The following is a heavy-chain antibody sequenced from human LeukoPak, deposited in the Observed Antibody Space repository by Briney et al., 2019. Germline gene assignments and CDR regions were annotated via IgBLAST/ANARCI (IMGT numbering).Heavy chain of an antibody. D-gene: IGHD6-13*01. V-gene: IGHV3-30-3*01. Sequence: PGRSLRLSCAASGFTFSSYAMHWVRQAPGKGLEWVAVISYDGSNKYYADSVKGRFTISRDNSKNTLYLQMNSLRAEDTAVYYCAKDEGGIAAAEGGQGTLVTVSS. CDR2: ISYDGSNK. J-gene: IGHJ4*02. CDR3: AKDEGGIAAAE. CDR1: GFTFSSYA.